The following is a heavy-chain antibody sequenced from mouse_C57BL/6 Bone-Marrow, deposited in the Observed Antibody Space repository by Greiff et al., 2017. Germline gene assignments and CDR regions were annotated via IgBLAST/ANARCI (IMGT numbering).Heavy chain of an antibody. V-gene: IGHV5-4*01. D-gene: IGHD1-1*01. CDR1: GFTFSSYA. Sequence: EVQGVESGGGLVKPGGSLKLSCAASGFTFSSYAMSWVRQTPEKRLEWVATISDGGSYTYYPDNVKGRFTISGDNAKNNLYLQMSHLKSEDTAMYYCARIYYYGLFDYWGQGTTLTVSS. CDR3: ARIYYYGLFDY. J-gene: IGHJ2*01. CDR2: ISDGGSYT.